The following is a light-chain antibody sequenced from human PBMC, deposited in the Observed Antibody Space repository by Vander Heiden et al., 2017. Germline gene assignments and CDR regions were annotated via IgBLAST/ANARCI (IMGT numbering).Light chain of an antibody. CDR1: SSNIGAGYD. CDR3: QSYDSSLSGYV. J-gene: IGLJ1*01. V-gene: IGLV1-40*01. Sequence: QSVLTQPPSVSGAPGQRVTISCTGSSSNIGAGYDVHWYQQLPGTAPKLLIDGNSNRPSGVPDRFSGSKTGTPPSLAITGLQAEDEADYYGQSYDSSLSGYVFGTGTKVTVL. CDR2: GNS.